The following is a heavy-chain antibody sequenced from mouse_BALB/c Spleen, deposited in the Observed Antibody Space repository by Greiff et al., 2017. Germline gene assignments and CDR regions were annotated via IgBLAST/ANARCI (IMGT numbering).Heavy chain of an antibody. Sequence: EVKLVESGGDLVKPGGSLKLSCAASGFTFSSYGMSWVRQTPDKRLEWVATISSGGSYTYYPDSVKGRFTISRDNAKNTLYLQMSSLKSEDTAMYYCARRGNDYEPYFDVWGAGTTVTVSS. CDR3: ARRGNDYEPYFDV. CDR1: GFTFSSYG. J-gene: IGHJ1*01. V-gene: IGHV5-6*02. CDR2: ISSGGSYT. D-gene: IGHD2-4*01.